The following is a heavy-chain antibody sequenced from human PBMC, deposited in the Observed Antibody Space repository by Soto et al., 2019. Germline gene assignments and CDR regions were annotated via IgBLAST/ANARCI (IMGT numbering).Heavy chain of an antibody. Sequence: PSETLSLTCTVSGGSISSSSYYWGWIRQPPGKGLEWIGYIYYSGSTYYNPSLESRVAISVDTSKNQFSLRLTSVTAADTAVYFCARVRTEYAGLDYWGQGTLVTVSS. D-gene: IGHD2-2*01. CDR2: IYYSGST. J-gene: IGHJ4*02. V-gene: IGHV4-39*07. CDR3: ARVRTEYAGLDY. CDR1: GGSISSSSYY.